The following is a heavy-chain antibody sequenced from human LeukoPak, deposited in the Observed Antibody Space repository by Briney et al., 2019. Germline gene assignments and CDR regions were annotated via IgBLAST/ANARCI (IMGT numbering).Heavy chain of an antibody. CDR3: AKDRGLGYCSGGSCFIYPY. D-gene: IGHD2-15*01. CDR2: ISGSGGST. V-gene: IGHV3-23*01. Sequence: GGSLRLSCAASGFTFSSYAMSWVRQAPGKGLEWVSAISGSGGSTYYADSVKGRFTISRDNSKNTLYLQMNSLRAEDTAVYYCAKDRGLGYCSGGSCFIYPYWGQGTLVTVSS. J-gene: IGHJ4*02. CDR1: GFTFSSYA.